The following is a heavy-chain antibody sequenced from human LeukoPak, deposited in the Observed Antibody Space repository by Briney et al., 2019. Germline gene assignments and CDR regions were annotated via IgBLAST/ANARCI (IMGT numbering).Heavy chain of an antibody. CDR2: ISSNGGST. V-gene: IGHV3-64*01. Sequence: GGSLRLSCAASGFTFSSYAMHWVRQAPGKGLEYVSAISSNGGSTYYANSVKGRFTVSRDNSKNTLYLQMGSLRAEDMAVYYCARALDQLWFGELYFDYWGQGTLVTVSS. D-gene: IGHD3-10*01. J-gene: IGHJ4*02. CDR3: ARALDQLWFGELYFDY. CDR1: GFTFSSYA.